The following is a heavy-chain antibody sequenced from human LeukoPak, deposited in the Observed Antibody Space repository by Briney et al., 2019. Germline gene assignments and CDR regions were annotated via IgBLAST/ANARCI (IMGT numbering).Heavy chain of an antibody. CDR3: ARDLPPKGMDV. CDR1: GGSISSGGYS. CDR2: IYYGDKT. Sequence: SETLSLTCTVSGGSISSGGYSWGWIRQPQGKALECLGYIYYGDKTFYNPSLRSRLTMPVDTSKNQFSLKLSSVTAADTAVYYCARDLPPKGMDVWGQGTTVTVSS. V-gene: IGHV4-30-2*01. J-gene: IGHJ6*02.